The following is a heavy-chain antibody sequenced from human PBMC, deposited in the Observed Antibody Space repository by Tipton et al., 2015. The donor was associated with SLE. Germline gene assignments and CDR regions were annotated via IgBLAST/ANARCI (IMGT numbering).Heavy chain of an antibody. CDR1: GYSISSGYY. CDR3: VRGASSPGAAGF. Sequence: LRLSCVVSGYSISSGYYWGWIRQSPGKGLEWIGSIYHSGSTYYNPSLKSRVTISVDTSKNQFSLKLRSVTAADTAIYYCVRGASSPGAAGFWGQGTLVSVSS. J-gene: IGHJ4*02. CDR2: IYHSGST. D-gene: IGHD2-8*02. V-gene: IGHV4-38-2*01.